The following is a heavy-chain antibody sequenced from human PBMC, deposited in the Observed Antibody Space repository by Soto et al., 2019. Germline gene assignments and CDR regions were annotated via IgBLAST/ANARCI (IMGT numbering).Heavy chain of an antibody. J-gene: IGHJ6*02. D-gene: IGHD2-21*02. Sequence: ASVKVSCKASGYTFTSYFISWVRQAPGQGLEWMGWISAYNGNTNYAQKLQGRVTMTTDTSTSTAYMELRSLRSDDTAVYYCARDSYCGGDCYPGNYYGVVVWGQGTTVTVPS. V-gene: IGHV1-18*01. CDR3: ARDSYCGGDCYPGNYYGVVV. CDR1: GYTFTSYF. CDR2: ISAYNGNT.